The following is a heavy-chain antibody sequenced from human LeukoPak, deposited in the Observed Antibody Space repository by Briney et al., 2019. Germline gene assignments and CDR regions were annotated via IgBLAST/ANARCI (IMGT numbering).Heavy chain of an antibody. CDR3: ASPYCHSTNCYKFDDFDI. CDR1: GGSISSSSYY. D-gene: IGHD2-2*02. J-gene: IGHJ3*02. Sequence: SETLSLTCTVSGGSISSSSYYWGWIRQPPGKGLEWIGSIYYSGSTYYNPSLKSRVTISVDTSKNQFSLKLSSVTAADTAVYYCASPYCHSTNCYKFDDFDIWGQGTMVTVSS. V-gene: IGHV4-39*01. CDR2: IYYSGST.